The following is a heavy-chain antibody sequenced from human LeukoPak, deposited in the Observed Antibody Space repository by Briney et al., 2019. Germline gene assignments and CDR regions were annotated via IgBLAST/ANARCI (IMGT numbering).Heavy chain of an antibody. V-gene: IGHV3-33*01. J-gene: IGHJ4*02. CDR3: ARDGSQYSSGWYHFDY. D-gene: IGHD6-19*01. Sequence: GRSLRLSCAASGFTFSSYGMHWVRQAPGKGLEWVAVIWYDGSNKYYADSVKGRFTISRDNSKNTLYLQMNSLRAEDTAVYYCARDGSQYSSGWYHFDYWGQGTLVTVSS. CDR2: IWYDGSNK. CDR1: GFTFSSYG.